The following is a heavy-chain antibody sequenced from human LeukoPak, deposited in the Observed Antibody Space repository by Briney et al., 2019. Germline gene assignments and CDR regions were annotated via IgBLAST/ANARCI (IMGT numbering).Heavy chain of an antibody. D-gene: IGHD1-14*01. Sequence: GESLKISFKGSGYTFTNYWIGWVRPMPGKGLEWMGIIYLGDSDTRYSPSFQGQVTISADKSINTVYLQWSSLKASDSAIYYCARHPGNFYYYMDVWGKGTTVTVS. CDR3: ARHPGNFYYYMDV. CDR1: GYTFTNYW. CDR2: IYLGDSDT. J-gene: IGHJ6*03. V-gene: IGHV5-51*01.